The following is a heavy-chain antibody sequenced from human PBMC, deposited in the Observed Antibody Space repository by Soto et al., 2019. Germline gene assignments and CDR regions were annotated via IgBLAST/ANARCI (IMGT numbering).Heavy chain of an antibody. J-gene: IGHJ5*02. CDR3: ARGLWQRLDGNWFDP. CDR2: ISAYNGNT. D-gene: IGHD6-25*01. CDR1: GYTFTSYG. Sequence: ASVKVSCKASGYTFTSYGISWVRQAPGQGLEWMGWISAYNGNTNYAQKLQGRVTMTTDTSTSTAHMELRSLRSDDTAVYYCARGLWQRLDGNWFDPWCKGTLVTVSS. V-gene: IGHV1-18*01.